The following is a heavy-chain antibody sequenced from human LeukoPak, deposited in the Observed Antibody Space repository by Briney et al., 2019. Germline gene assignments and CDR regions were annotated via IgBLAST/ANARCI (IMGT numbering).Heavy chain of an antibody. CDR1: GFTFGDYA. CDR3: TRDQTPCY. CDR2: IRSKIYGGTP. J-gene: IGHJ4*02. V-gene: IGHV3-49*04. Sequence: GGSLRLSCTASGFTFGDYAMSWVRQAPGKGLEWVGFIRSKIYGGTPEYAASVQGRFTISRDDSKGIAYLQMNSPKTEDTAVYYCTRDQTPCYWGQGTLVTVSS.